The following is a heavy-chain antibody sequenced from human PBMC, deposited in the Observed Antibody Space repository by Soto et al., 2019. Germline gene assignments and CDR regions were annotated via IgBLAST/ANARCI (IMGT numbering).Heavy chain of an antibody. D-gene: IGHD3-3*01. J-gene: IGHJ4*02. Sequence: SETLSLTCAFYGGSFSGYYWSWIRQPPGKGLEWIGEINHSGSTNYNPSLKRRVTISVDTSKNQFSLKLSSVTAADTSVYYCARGIKRSYYDFWSGYYFHFDYWGQGTLVTVSS. CDR2: INHSGST. CDR1: GGSFSGYY. V-gene: IGHV4-34*01. CDR3: ARGIKRSYYDFWSGYYFHFDY.